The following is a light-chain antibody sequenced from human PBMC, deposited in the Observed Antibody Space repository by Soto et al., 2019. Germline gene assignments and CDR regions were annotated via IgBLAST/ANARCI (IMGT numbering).Light chain of an antibody. CDR2: GAS. V-gene: IGKV3-20*01. J-gene: IGKJ4*01. CDR3: QQYGSSPLT. CDR1: QSVSSSY. Sequence: EIVLTQSPGTLSLSPGERATLSCRASQSVSSSYLAWYQQKPGQATRLLIYGASSRATGIPDRFSGSGSGTNFTLTISRLEPKDFAVYYWQQYGSSPLTFGGGTKVQIK.